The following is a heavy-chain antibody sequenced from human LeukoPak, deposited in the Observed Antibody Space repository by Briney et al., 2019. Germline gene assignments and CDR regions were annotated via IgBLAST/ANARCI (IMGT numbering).Heavy chain of an antibody. CDR3: AREPLFSPNWFDP. CDR2: IKQDESQK. CDR1: GFSISSFW. V-gene: IGHV3-7*01. J-gene: IGHJ5*02. D-gene: IGHD3-10*02. Sequence: GGSLRLSCAASGFSISSFWMIWVRQTPGKGLEWVASIKQDESQKFYVDSVKGRFTVSRDNANNLLYLQLNSLRAEDTAVYYCAREPLFSPNWFDPWGQGTPVTVSS.